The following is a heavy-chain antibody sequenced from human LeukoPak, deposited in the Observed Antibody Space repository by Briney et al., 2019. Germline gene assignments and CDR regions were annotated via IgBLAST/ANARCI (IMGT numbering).Heavy chain of an antibody. Sequence: GGSLRLSCAASGFTFSSYAMHWVRQAPGKGLEWVSYISSSSSTIYYADSVKGRFTISRDNAKNSLYLQMNSLRAEDTAVYYCARGLNYYYYGMDVWGQGTTVTVSS. CDR1: GFTFSSYA. CDR3: ARGLNYYYYGMDV. CDR2: ISSSSSTI. V-gene: IGHV3-48*01. J-gene: IGHJ6*02.